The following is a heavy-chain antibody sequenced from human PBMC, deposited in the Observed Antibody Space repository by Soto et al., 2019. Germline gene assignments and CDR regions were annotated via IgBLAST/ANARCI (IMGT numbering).Heavy chain of an antibody. J-gene: IGHJ5*02. Sequence: QVQLQESGPGLVKPSETLSLTCTVSGASISGYYWSWIRKSAGKGLEWIGRIYATGTTDYNPSLRSRVMMSVDTSKKQFSLKVRSVTAADTAVYYCVRDGTKTLRDGFDPWGQGISVTVSS. V-gene: IGHV4-4*07. D-gene: IGHD1-1*01. CDR1: GASISGYY. CDR3: VRDGTKTLRDGFDP. CDR2: IYATGTT.